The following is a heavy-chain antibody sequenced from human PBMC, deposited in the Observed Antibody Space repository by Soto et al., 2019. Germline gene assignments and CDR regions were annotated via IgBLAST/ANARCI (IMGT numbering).Heavy chain of an antibody. J-gene: IGHJ4*02. D-gene: IGHD1-1*01. CDR3: ARHVKRKTNHTRDFFDY. V-gene: IGHV4-39*01. Sequence: SETLSLTCTVSGGTISSSSYYWGWIRQPPGKGLEWIGSIYYSGSTYYNPSLKSRVTISVDTSKNQFSLKLSSVTAADTAVYYCARHVKRKTNHTRDFFDYWAQGTLVTVSS. CDR1: GGTISSSSYY. CDR2: IYYSGST.